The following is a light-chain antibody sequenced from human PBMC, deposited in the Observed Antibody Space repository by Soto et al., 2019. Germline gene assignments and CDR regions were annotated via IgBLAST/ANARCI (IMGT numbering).Light chain of an antibody. Sequence: EIVLTQSPGTLSLSPGERATLSCRASQSVSSNYLAWYQQKPGQAPRLLIYSDSSRATGIPDRFSGSGSGTDFTLTISRLEPEDFAVYYCQQYGSSPLTYTFGQETKLEIK. CDR1: QSVSSNY. J-gene: IGKJ2*01. V-gene: IGKV3-20*01. CDR2: SDS. CDR3: QQYGSSPLTYT.